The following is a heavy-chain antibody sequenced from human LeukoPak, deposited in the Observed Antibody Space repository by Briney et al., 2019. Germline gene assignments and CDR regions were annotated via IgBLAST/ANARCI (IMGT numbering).Heavy chain of an antibody. J-gene: IGHJ4*02. V-gene: IGHV3-9*01. Sequence: GGSLRLSCAASGFTFSSYGMHWVRQAPGKGLEWVSGISWNSGSIGYADSVKGRFTISRDNAKNSLYLQMNSLRAEDTALYYCAKGDRYCSGGSCYFDYWGQGTLVTVSS. CDR2: ISWNSGSI. CDR3: AKGDRYCSGGSCYFDY. CDR1: GFTFSSYG. D-gene: IGHD2-15*01.